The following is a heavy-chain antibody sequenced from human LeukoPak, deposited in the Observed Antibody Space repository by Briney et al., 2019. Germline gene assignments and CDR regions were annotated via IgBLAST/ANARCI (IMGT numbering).Heavy chain of an antibody. CDR3: AREGYYDSSGHGVDY. CDR2: IYSGGST. V-gene: IGHV3-53*01. CDR1: GFTVSSNY. J-gene: IGHJ4*02. Sequence: PGGSLRLSCAASGFTVSSNYMSWVRQAPGKGLEWVSVIYSGGSTYYADSVKGRFTISRDNSKNTLYLQMNSLRAEDTAVYYCAREGYYDSSGHGVDYWGQGTLVTVSS. D-gene: IGHD3-22*01.